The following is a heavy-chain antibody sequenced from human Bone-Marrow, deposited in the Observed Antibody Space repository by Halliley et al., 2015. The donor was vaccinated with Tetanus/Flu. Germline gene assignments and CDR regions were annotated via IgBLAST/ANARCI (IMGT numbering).Heavy chain of an antibody. V-gene: IGHV3-53*01. Sequence: SLRLSCAASGFTVSTNHMSWVRQAPGKGLEWVSVIYSGGNTYYADSVKDRFTISRDTSKNTVFLHMNSLRVEDTAVYYCARENSPSSFPYVMDVWGQGTTVTVSS. J-gene: IGHJ6*02. CDR3: ARENSPSSFPYVMDV. D-gene: IGHD6-6*01. CDR2: IYSGGNT. CDR1: GFTVSTNH.